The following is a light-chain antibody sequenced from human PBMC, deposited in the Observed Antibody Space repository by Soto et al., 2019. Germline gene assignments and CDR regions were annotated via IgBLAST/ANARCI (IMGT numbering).Light chain of an antibody. CDR3: SSYTSSSTLYVV. CDR1: SSDVGGYNY. V-gene: IGLV2-14*01. Sequence: QSALTQPASVSGSPGQSIPISCTGTSSDVGGYNYVSWYQQHPGKAPKLMIYDVSNRPSGVSSRFSGSKSANTASLTISGLQAEDEADYYCSSYTSSSTLYVVFGGGTKVTVL. J-gene: IGLJ2*01. CDR2: DVS.